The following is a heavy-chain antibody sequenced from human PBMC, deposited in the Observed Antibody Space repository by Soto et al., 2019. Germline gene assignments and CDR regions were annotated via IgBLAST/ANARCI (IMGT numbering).Heavy chain of an antibody. V-gene: IGHV1-18*01. CDR1: GYALTELS. CDR2: ISAYNGNT. J-gene: IGHJ4*02. CDR3: SRYGLLRERPLDV. D-gene: IGHD1-1*01. Sequence: ASVKVSCKVSGYALTELSMHWVRQAPGQGLEWMGWISAYNGNTNYAQKLQGRVTMTTDTSTSTAYMELRSLRSDDTAVYYCSRYGLLRERPLDVWGQGTLVTVSS.